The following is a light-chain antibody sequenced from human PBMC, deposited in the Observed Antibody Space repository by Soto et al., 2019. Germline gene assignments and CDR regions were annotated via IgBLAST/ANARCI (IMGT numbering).Light chain of an antibody. V-gene: IGLV2-23*02. Sequence: QSVLTQPASVSGSPGKSITISCTGTSSDVGSYNLVSWYQQHPGKAPKLMIYEVSKRPSGVSNRFSGSKSGNTASLTISGLQAEDEADYYCCSYAGSRVVFGGGTKVTVL. CDR3: CSYAGSRVV. CDR1: SSDVGSYNL. CDR2: EVS. J-gene: IGLJ2*01.